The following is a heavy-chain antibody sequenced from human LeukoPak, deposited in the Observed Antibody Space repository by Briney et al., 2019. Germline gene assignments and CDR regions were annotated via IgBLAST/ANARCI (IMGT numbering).Heavy chain of an antibody. D-gene: IGHD5-24*01. V-gene: IGHV3-23*01. CDR3: AKDRGY. CDR1: GFTFRSNA. J-gene: IGHJ4*02. CDR2: ISGGAGSI. Sequence: GGSLRLSCTDSGFTFRSNAMSWVRQAPGKGLEWVSAISGGAGSIYYADSVKGRFTISRDNSKDTLYLQMNSLRAEDTAIYYCAKDRGYWGQGTLVTVSS.